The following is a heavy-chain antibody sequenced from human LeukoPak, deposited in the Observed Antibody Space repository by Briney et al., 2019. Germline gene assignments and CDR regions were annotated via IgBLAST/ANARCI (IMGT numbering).Heavy chain of an antibody. CDR2: INPNSGGT. D-gene: IGHD2-15*01. J-gene: IGHJ3*02. CDR3: ARDNNCSGGSCSNAFDI. Sequence: ASVKVSCKASGYTFTSYYMHWVRQAPGQGLEWMGWINPNSGGTNYAQKFQGRVTMTRDTSISTAYMELSRLRSDDTAVYYCARDNNCSGGSCSNAFDIWGQGTMVTVSS. CDR1: GYTFTSYY. V-gene: IGHV1-2*02.